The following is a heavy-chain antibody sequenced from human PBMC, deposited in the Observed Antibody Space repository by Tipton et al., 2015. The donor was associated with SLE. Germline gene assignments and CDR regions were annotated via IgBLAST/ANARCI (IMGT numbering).Heavy chain of an antibody. CDR3: ARVHPWGLFDY. V-gene: IGHV4-4*07. CDR1: GGSISSYY. Sequence: LRLSCTVSGGSISSYYWSWIRQPAGKGLEWIGRVYTSGSSNYNPSLRSRVTISVDTSKNQFSLKLSSVTAADTAVYYCARVHPWGLFDYWGQGTLVTVSS. CDR2: VYTSGSS. J-gene: IGHJ4*02. D-gene: IGHD3-16*01.